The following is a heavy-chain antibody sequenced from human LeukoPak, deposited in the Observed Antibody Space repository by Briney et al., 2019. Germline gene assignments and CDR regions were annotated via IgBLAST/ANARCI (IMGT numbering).Heavy chain of an antibody. Sequence: SETLSLTCTVSGGSISSGGYYWSWIRQHLGKGLEWIGYINHSGTIYYNPSLKSRVTISVDTSKNHFSLMLRSVTAADTAVYYCANYGSGTYRFDPWGQGTLVTASS. CDR2: INHSGTI. CDR1: GGSISSGGYY. V-gene: IGHV4-31*03. J-gene: IGHJ5*02. D-gene: IGHD3-10*01. CDR3: ANYGSGTYRFDP.